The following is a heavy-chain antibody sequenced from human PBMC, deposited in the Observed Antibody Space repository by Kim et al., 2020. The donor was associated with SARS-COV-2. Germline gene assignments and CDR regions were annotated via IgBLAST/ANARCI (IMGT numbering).Heavy chain of an antibody. V-gene: IGHV3-21*01. CDR1: GFTFSSYS. J-gene: IGHJ4*02. D-gene: IGHD2-8*01. CDR2: ISSSSSYI. Sequence: GGSLRLSCAASGFTFSSYSMNWVRQAPGKGLECVSSISSSSSYIYYADSVKGRFTISRDNAKNSLYLQMNSLRAEDTAVYYCARDGSDCTNGVCYSTDYWGQGTLVTVSS. CDR3: ARDGSDCTNGVCYSTDY.